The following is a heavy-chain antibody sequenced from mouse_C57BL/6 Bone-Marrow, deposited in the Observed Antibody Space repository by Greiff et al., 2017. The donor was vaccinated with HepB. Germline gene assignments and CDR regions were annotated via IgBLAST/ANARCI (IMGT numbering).Heavy chain of an antibody. D-gene: IGHD6-5*01. CDR3: ARERGLDYDYDFDY. J-gene: IGHJ2*02. V-gene: IGHV5-4*01. CDR2: ISHAGSYT. CDR1: GFTFSSYS. Sequence: EVQLQEPGGDLVRPGGSLKLSCEASGFTFSSYSMPWVSQTPVQSLEWVATISHAGSYTYYPHNVKGRFTFTIDNSTSTLYLQLSNLTSEDTAMYYCARERGLDYDYDFDYWGQGTSLTVSS.